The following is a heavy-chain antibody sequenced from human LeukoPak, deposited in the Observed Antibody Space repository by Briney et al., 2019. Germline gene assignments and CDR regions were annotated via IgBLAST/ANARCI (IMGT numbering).Heavy chain of an antibody. D-gene: IGHD3-10*01. J-gene: IGHJ3*02. CDR3: AKDEYYGSGSYLDAFDI. CDR1: GFTFSAYG. CDR2: ISYDGSNK. Sequence: GGSLRLSCAASGFTFSAYGMHWVRQAPGKGLEWVAVISYDGSNKYYAGSVTGRFTISRDISKNTLYLQMNSLRAEDTAVYYCAKDEYYGSGSYLDAFDIWGQGTMVTVSS. V-gene: IGHV3-30*18.